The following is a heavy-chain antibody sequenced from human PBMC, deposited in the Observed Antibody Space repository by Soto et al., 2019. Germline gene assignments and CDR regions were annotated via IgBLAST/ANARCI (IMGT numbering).Heavy chain of an antibody. Sequence: QVQLQQWGAGLLKPSETLSLTCAVYGGSFSGYYWSWIRQPPGKGLEWIGEINHSGSTNYNASLKSRVTISVDTAKNQFSLKLSPVAAADTAVYYCARGLLVVVPAARGSDWFDPWGQGTLVTVSS. CDR1: GGSFSGYY. V-gene: IGHV4-34*01. CDR3: ARGLLVVVPAARGSDWFDP. J-gene: IGHJ5*02. D-gene: IGHD2-2*01. CDR2: INHSGST.